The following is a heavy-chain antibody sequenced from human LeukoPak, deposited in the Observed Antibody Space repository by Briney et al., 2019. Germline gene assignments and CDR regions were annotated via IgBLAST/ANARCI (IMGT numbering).Heavy chain of an antibody. Sequence: GGSLRLSCAASGFKFDDYGMSWVRQVPGKGLEWVSGINWNGGSRGYADSVKGRFTISRDNAKNSVYLQMNSLRSEDTAFYHCARDRCSSTSCYNTPNWFDPWGQGTLVTVSS. CDR3: ARDRCSSTSCYNTPNWFDP. J-gene: IGHJ5*02. CDR2: INWNGGSR. D-gene: IGHD2-2*02. CDR1: GFKFDDYG. V-gene: IGHV3-20*01.